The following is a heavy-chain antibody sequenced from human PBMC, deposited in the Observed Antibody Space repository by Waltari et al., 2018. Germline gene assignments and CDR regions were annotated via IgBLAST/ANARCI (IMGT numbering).Heavy chain of an antibody. Sequence: QVQLVESGGGVVQPGRSLRLSCAASGFTFISYGIHWVRQAPGKGLEWVAVIWYDGSNKYYADSVKGRFTISRDNSKNTLYLQMNSLRAEDTAVYYCAREGRYCSSTSCFSGAFDIWGQGTMVTVSS. CDR1: GFTFISYG. J-gene: IGHJ3*02. V-gene: IGHV3-33*01. CDR3: AREGRYCSSTSCFSGAFDI. CDR2: IWYDGSNK. D-gene: IGHD2-2*01.